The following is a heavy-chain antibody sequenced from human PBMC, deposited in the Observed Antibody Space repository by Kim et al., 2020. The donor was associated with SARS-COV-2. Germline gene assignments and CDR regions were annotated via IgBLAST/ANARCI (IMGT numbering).Heavy chain of an antibody. CDR3: TTVYSSGGSCYLDY. V-gene: IGHV3-15*01. J-gene: IGHJ4*02. Sequence: GGSLRLSCAASGFTFSNAWMSWVRQAPGKGLEWVGRIKSKTDGGTTDYAAPVKGRFTISRDDSKNTLYLQMNSLKTEDTAVYYCTTVYSSGGSCYLDYWGQGTLVTVSS. CDR2: IKSKTDGGTT. D-gene: IGHD2-15*01. CDR1: GFTFSNAW.